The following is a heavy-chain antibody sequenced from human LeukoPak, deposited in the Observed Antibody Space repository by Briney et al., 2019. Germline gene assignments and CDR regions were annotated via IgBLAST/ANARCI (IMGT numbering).Heavy chain of an antibody. CDR1: GGSIRSSSYN. CDR2: IHHNGGT. Sequence: SETLSLTCTVSGGSIRSSSYNWGWIRQPPGKGLEWIGSIHHNGGTYYSPSFKSRVTISVDTSKNQFSLKLSSVTAADTAVYYCARASGPYYDILTGYYGNWFDPWGQGTLVTVSS. CDR3: ARASGPYYDILTGYYGNWFDP. D-gene: IGHD3-9*01. V-gene: IGHV4-39*07. J-gene: IGHJ5*02.